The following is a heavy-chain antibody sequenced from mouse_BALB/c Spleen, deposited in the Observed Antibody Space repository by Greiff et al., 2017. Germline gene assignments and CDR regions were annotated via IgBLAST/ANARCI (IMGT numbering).Heavy chain of an antibody. V-gene: IGHV2-9*02. D-gene: IGHD1-1*01. Sequence: ESGPGLVAPSQSLSITCTVSGFSLTSYGVHWVRQPPGKGLEWLGVIWAGGSTNYNSALMSRLSISKDNSKSQVFLKMNSLQTDDTAMYYCARDLYYGSSYGAMDYWGQGTSVTVSS. CDR3: ARDLYYGSSYGAMDY. CDR1: GFSLTSYG. CDR2: IWAGGST. J-gene: IGHJ4*01.